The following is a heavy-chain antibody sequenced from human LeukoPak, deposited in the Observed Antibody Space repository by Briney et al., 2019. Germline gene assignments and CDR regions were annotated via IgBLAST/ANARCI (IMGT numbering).Heavy chain of an antibody. CDR1: GYTFTGYY. J-gene: IGHJ4*02. V-gene: IGHV1-2*02. Sequence: ASVKVSCKAPGYTFTGYYMHWVRQAPGQGLEWMGWINPNSGGTNYAQKFQGRVTMTRDTSISTAYMELSRLRSDDTAVYYCARDQQLASVLDYWGQGTLVTVSS. D-gene: IGHD6-13*01. CDR3: ARDQQLASVLDY. CDR2: INPNSGGT.